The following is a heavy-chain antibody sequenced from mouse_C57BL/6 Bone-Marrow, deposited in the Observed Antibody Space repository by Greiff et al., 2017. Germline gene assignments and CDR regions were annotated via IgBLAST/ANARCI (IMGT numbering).Heavy chain of an antibody. Sequence: DVKLVESGGGLVKPGGSLKLSCAASGFTFSDYGMHWVRQAPEKGLEWVAYISSGSSTIYYADTVKGRFTISRDNAKNTLFLQMTSLRSEDTAMYYCAMPGYNGYDDWRGYYAMDYWGQGTSVTVSS. V-gene: IGHV5-17*01. CDR3: AMPGYNGYDDWRGYYAMDY. J-gene: IGHJ4*01. CDR1: GFTFSDYG. CDR2: ISSGSSTI. D-gene: IGHD2-2*01.